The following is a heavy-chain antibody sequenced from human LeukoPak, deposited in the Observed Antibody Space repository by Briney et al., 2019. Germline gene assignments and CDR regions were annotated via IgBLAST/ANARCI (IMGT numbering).Heavy chain of an antibody. D-gene: IGHD1-26*01. J-gene: IGHJ5*02. V-gene: IGHV4-59*12. Sequence: SETLSLTCTVSGGSISNYYWSWIRQPPGKGLEWIGYIYYSGTTNYNPSLKSRVTISVDTSKNQFSLKLSSVTAADTAVYYCARAGATAWFDPWGQGTLVTVSS. CDR3: ARAGATAWFDP. CDR2: IYYSGTT. CDR1: GGSISNYY.